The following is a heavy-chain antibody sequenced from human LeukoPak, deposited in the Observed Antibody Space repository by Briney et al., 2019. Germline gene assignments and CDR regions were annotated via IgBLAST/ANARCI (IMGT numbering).Heavy chain of an antibody. CDR1: GGSISSSSYY. CDR2: FYYSGST. V-gene: IGHV4-39*07. D-gene: IGHD6-13*01. Sequence: SETLSLTCTVSGGSISSSSYYWGWIRQPPGKGLEWIGSFYYSGSTYYNPSLKSRVTISVDTSKNQFSLKLSSVTAADTAVYYCARDRPGGSSLDYWGQGTLVTVSS. CDR3: ARDRPGGSSLDY. J-gene: IGHJ4*02.